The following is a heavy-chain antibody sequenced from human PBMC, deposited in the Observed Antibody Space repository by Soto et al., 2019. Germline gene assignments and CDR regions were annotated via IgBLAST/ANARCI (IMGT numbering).Heavy chain of an antibody. CDR3: ARDPPPLAVAGTPYYYYYGMEV. J-gene: IGHJ6*02. V-gene: IGHV1-18*01. D-gene: IGHD6-19*01. CDR2: ISAYNGNT. Sequence: ASVKVSCKASGYTFTSYGISWVRQAPGQGLEWMGWISAYNGNTNYAQKLQGRVTMTTDTSTSTAYMELRSLRSDDTAVYYCARDPPPLAVAGTPYYYYYGMEVWGQGTTVTVSS. CDR1: GYTFTSYG.